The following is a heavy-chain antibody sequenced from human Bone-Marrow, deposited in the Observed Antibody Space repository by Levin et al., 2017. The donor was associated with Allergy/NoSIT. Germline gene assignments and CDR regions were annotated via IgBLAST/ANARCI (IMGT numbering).Heavy chain of an antibody. CDR3: ARVGLGVDAFDI. J-gene: IGHJ3*02. D-gene: IGHD3-10*01. V-gene: IGHV3-13*04. CDR2: IGTAGDT. Sequence: GESLKISCAASGFTFSSYDMHWVRQATGKGLEWVSAIGTAGDTYYPGSVKGRFTISRENAKNSLYLQMNSLRAGDTAVYYCARVGLGVDAFDIWGQGTMVTVSS. CDR1: GFTFSSYD.